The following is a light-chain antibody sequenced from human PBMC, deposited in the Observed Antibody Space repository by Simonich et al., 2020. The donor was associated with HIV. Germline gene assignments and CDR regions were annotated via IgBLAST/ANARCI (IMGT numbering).Light chain of an antibody. CDR2: KDN. Sequence: SYELTQQPSVSVSPGQTARITCSGDALPQQYAYWYQQKPAQAPVLVIYKDNERPSGIPERFSGSSSGTTVTLTITGVQADDEADYYCQSTDSSGSLWVFGGGTKLTVL. J-gene: IGLJ3*02. CDR1: ALPQQY. V-gene: IGLV3-25*03. CDR3: QSTDSSGSLWV.